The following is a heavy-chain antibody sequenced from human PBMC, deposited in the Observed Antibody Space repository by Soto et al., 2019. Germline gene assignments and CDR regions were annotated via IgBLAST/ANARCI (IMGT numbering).Heavy chain of an antibody. CDR1: GGTFISYA. J-gene: IGHJ6*02. V-gene: IGHV1-69*01. CDR3: ARSQGSSTRLEIYYYDYYGMDV. D-gene: IGHD2-2*01. CDR2: IIPISGTA. Sequence: QVQLVQSGAEVKKPGSSVKVSCKASGGTFISYAISWVRQDPGKGLEWMGGIIPISGTANYAQKFQGRVTITADEATSTAYMELSSLRSEDTAVYYCARSQGSSTRLEIYYYDYYGMDVWGQGTTVTVSS.